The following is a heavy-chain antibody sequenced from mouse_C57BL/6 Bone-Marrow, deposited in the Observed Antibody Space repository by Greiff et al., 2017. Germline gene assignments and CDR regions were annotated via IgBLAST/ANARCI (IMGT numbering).Heavy chain of an antibody. CDR3: TEETGTYFDY. CDR1: GFTFSNYW. V-gene: IGHV6-3*01. J-gene: IGHJ2*01. D-gene: IGHD4-1*01. Sequence: VKLMESGGGLVQPGGSMKLSCVASGFTFSNYWMNWVRQSPEKGLEWVAQIRLKSDNYATHYAESVKGRFTISRDDSKSSVYLQMNNLMAEDTGIYYCTEETGTYFDYWGQGTTLTVST. CDR2: IRLKSDNYAT.